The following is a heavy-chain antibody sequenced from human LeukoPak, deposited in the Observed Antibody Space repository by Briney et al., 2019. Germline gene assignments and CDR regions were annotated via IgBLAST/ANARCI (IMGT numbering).Heavy chain of an antibody. D-gene: IGHD3-22*01. V-gene: IGHV3-30*18. CDR1: GFTFSSYG. Sequence: PGRSLRLSCAASGFTFSSYGMHWVRQAPGEGLEWVAVISYDGSNKYYADSVKGRFTISRDNSKNTLYLQMNSLRAEDTAVYYCAKGMYDSSGYFDYWGQGTLVTVSS. J-gene: IGHJ4*02. CDR3: AKGMYDSSGYFDY. CDR2: ISYDGSNK.